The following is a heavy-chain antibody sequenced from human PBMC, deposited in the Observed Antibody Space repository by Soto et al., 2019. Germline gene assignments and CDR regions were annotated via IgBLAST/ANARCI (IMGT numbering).Heavy chain of an antibody. J-gene: IGHJ4*02. CDR3: ARGGGYGDPFDY. V-gene: IGHV4-59*01. CDR2: IYYSGRT. CDR1: GGSISTDY. Sequence: QVQLQESGPGLVKPSETLSLTCTVSGGSISTDYWSWIRQPPGKGLECIGFIYYSGRTNYHPSLKSGVTISVDTSSNQFSLQRSSVTAADTAVYYCARGGGYGDPFDYWGQGTLVSVTS. D-gene: IGHD3-16*01.